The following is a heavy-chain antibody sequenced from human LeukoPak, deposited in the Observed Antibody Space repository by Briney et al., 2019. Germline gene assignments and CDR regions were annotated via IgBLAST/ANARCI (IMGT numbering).Heavy chain of an antibody. V-gene: IGHV1-46*01. CDR3: ARGYYYDSSGYYPEAGDAFDI. J-gene: IGHJ3*02. CDR2: INPSGGST. CDR1: GYTFTSYY. Sequence: ASVKVSCKASGYTFTSYYMHWVRQAPGQGLEWMGIINPSGGSTSYAQKFQGRVTMTRDMSTSTVYMELSSLRSEDTAVYYCARGYYYDSSGYYPEAGDAFDIWGQGTTVTVSS. D-gene: IGHD3-22*01.